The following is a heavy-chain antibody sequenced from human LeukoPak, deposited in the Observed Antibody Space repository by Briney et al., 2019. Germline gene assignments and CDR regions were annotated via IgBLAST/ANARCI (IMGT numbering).Heavy chain of an antibody. D-gene: IGHD3-10*01. Sequence: PGGSLRLSCAASGFIFRIYGMHWVRQAPGKGLEWVANIKQDGSEKYYADSVKGRFTISRDNAKNSLFLQMNSLRAEDTAVYYCVREFALDIWGQGTKVTVAS. CDR1: GFIFRIYG. CDR2: IKQDGSEK. V-gene: IGHV3-7*04. CDR3: VREFALDI. J-gene: IGHJ3*02.